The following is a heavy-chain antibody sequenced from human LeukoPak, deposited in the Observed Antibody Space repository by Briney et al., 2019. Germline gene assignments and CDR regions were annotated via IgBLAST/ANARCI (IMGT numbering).Heavy chain of an antibody. CDR1: NSSISTYY. CDR3: ARVSIAARPPYGWFDP. V-gene: IGHV4-59*12. D-gene: IGHD6-6*01. Sequence: SETLSLTCTVSNSSISTYYWTWIRQTPGKGLEWIGYIDYRGSTNHNPSLKSRVTISVDSSKNQFSLKLSSVTAADTAVYYCARVSIAARPPYGWFDPWGQGTLVTVSS. J-gene: IGHJ5*02. CDR2: IDYRGST.